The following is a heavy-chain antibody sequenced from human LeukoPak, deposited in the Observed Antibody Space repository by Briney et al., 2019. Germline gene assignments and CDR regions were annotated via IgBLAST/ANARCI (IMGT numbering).Heavy chain of an antibody. Sequence: SETLSLTCSVSGIPLSNYYWNWIRQSPGKGLEWIGYIYYSGCTDYNPSLKSRVTISVDTSKRQFSLELSSVTAADTAVYYCARGGVVGTMLRGINWFDPWGPGTLVAVSS. CDR2: IYYSGCT. CDR1: GIPLSNYY. D-gene: IGHD3-10*01. CDR3: ARGGVVGTMLRGINWFDP. J-gene: IGHJ5*02. V-gene: IGHV4-59*01.